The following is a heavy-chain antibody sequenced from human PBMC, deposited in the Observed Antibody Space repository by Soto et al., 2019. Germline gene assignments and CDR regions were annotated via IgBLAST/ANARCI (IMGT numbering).Heavy chain of an antibody. J-gene: IGHJ4*02. V-gene: IGHV4-39*01. Sequence: QLQLQESGPGLVKPSETLSLTCTVSGGSISSSSYYWGWIRQPPGKGLEWIGSIYYSGSTYYNPSLKSRVTISVDTSKNQFSLKLSSVTAADTAVYYCARHEHGVCYFCFDYWGQGTLVTVSS. CDR1: GGSISSSSYY. CDR2: IYYSGST. CDR3: ARHEHGVCYFCFDY. D-gene: IGHD2-8*01.